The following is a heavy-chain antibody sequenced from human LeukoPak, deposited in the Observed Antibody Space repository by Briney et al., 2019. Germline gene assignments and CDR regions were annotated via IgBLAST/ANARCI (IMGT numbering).Heavy chain of an antibody. Sequence: SETLSLTCTVFGDSISDSKYFWGWIRQPPGKGLEWIGNFYNPSLKRRVAISEDTSGKQFSLRLGSVTAADTAVYFCARVGSGLNLYYFDYWGQGILVTVSS. J-gene: IGHJ4*02. CDR3: ARVGSGLNLYYFDY. D-gene: IGHD3-3*01. V-gene: IGHV4-39*07. CDR1: GDSISDSKYF.